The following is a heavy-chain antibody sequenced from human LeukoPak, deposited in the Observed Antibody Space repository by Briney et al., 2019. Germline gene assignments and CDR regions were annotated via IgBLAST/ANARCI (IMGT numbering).Heavy chain of an antibody. V-gene: IGHV3-30*02. CDR1: GFTFSSYG. J-gene: IGHJ4*02. D-gene: IGHD3-10*01. CDR3: AKDGGEVSPFYYFDY. CDR2: IWYGGSNK. Sequence: GGSLRLSCAASGFTFSSYGMHWVRQAPGKGLEWVAVIWYGGSNKYYADSVKGRFTISRDNSKNTLYLQMNSLRAEDTAVYYCAKDGGEVSPFYYFDYWGQGTLVTVSS.